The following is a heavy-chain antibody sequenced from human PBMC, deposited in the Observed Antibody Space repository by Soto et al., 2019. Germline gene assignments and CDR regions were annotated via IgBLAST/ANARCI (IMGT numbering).Heavy chain of an antibody. CDR2: IIPIFGTA. V-gene: IGHV1-69*13. D-gene: IGHD2-15*01. Sequence: GASVKVSCKASGGTFSSYAISWVRQAPGQGLEWMGGIIPIFGTANYAQKFQGRVTITADESTSTAYMELSSLRSEDTAVYYCARDYEDCSGGSCYEPDYYYYGMVVWGQGTTVTVSS. CDR1: GGTFSSYA. CDR3: ARDYEDCSGGSCYEPDYYYYGMVV. J-gene: IGHJ6*02.